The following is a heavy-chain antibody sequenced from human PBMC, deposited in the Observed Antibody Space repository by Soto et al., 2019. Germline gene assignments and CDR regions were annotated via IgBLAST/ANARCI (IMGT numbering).Heavy chain of an antibody. D-gene: IGHD4-17*01. CDR3: ARRMGVDLRYDY. CDR1: GGSVSSGSYY. Sequence: KTSETLSLTCTVSGGSVSSGSYYWSWIRQPPGKGLEWIGYIYYSGSTNYNPSLKSRVTISVDTSKNQFSLKLSSVTAADTAVYYCARRMGVDLRYDYWGQGTLVTVSS. V-gene: IGHV4-61*01. J-gene: IGHJ4*02. CDR2: IYYSGST.